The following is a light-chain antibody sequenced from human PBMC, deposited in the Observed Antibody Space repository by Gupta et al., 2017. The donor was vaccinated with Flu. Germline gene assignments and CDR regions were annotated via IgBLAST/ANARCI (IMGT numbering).Light chain of an antibody. V-gene: IGKV1-33*01. Sequence: VGDRVTITCQASQDVSNHLNWYQQKSGKAPKLLIYDASNLETGVPSRFSGSRSGTDFSFTITSLQAEDIGTYYCQQYDSLPTFGHGTKVEIK. CDR2: DAS. CDR3: QQYDSLPT. CDR1: QDVSNH. J-gene: IGKJ1*01.